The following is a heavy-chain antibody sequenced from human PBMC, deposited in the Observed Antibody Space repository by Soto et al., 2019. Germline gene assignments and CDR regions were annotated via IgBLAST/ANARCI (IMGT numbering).Heavy chain of an antibody. V-gene: IGHV3-64*01. CDR2: ISSNGGST. Sequence: EVQLVESGGGLVQPGGSLRLSCAASGFTFSSYAMHWVRQAPGKGLEYVSAISSNGGSTYYANSVKGRFTISRDNSKNTLYLQMGRVRAEDMAVYYCARGGGQWLVRSLGYWGQGTLVTVSS. CDR1: GFTFSSYA. CDR3: ARGGGQWLVRSLGY. D-gene: IGHD6-19*01. J-gene: IGHJ4*02.